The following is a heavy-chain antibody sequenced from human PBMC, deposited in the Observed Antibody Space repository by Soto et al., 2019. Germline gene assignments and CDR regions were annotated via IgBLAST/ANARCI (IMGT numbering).Heavy chain of an antibody. CDR1: GFTFSSYS. D-gene: IGHD6-19*01. J-gene: IGHJ4*02. CDR2: ISSSSSYI. CDR3: ASGYGSPWAMNFDY. Sequence: GGSLRLSCAASGFTFSSYSMNWVRQAPRKGPEWVSSISSSSSYIYYADSVKGRVTISRDNAKNSLYLQMNSLRAEDTAVYYCASGYGSPWAMNFDYWGQGTLVAVSS. V-gene: IGHV3-21*01.